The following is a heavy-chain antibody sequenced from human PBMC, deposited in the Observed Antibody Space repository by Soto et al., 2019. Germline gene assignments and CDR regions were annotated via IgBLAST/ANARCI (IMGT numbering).Heavy chain of an antibody. CDR1: GFTFSSYW. CDR2: INSDGSGT. V-gene: IGHV3-74*01. Sequence: EVQLVESGGGLVQPGGSLRLSCAASGFTFSSYWMHWVRQVPGKGLVWVSRINSDGSGTSYADSVKGRFTISRDNAKNTLYLQMNSLRAEDTSVYYWARPAMVRVGAFDIWGQGTMVTVSS. J-gene: IGHJ3*02. D-gene: IGHD5-18*01. CDR3: ARPAMVRVGAFDI.